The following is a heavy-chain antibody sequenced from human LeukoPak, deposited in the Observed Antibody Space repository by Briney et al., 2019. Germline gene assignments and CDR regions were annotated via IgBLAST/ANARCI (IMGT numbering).Heavy chain of an antibody. CDR2: INPNSGGT. CDR1: GYTFTGYY. D-gene: IGHD4-23*01. Sequence: ASVKVSCKASGYTFTGYYMHWVRQAPGQGLEWMGWINPNSGGTNYAQKFQGRVTMTRDTSISTAYMELSRLRSDDTAVYYCARGGTTVADPYGMDVWGQETTVTVSS. CDR3: ARGGTTVADPYGMDV. V-gene: IGHV1-2*02. J-gene: IGHJ6*02.